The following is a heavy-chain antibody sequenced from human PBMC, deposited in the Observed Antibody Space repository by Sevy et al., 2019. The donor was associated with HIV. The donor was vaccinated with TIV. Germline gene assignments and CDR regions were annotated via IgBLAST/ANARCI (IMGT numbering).Heavy chain of an antibody. D-gene: IGHD3-10*01. J-gene: IGHJ4*02. CDR3: ARDKYYYISGSFDY. CDR1: GGIFSSNA. Sequence: ASVKVSCKTSGGIFSSNAISWVRQAPGQGLEWMGGIIAVFGTTNYAQKFQGRVTVTADESRGTAYMELSSLRSEDTAVYYCARDKYYYISGSFDYWGQGTPVTVSS. CDR2: IIAVFGTT. V-gene: IGHV1-69*13.